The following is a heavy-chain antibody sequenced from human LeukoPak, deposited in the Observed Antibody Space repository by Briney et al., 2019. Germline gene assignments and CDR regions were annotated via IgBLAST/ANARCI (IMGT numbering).Heavy chain of an antibody. Sequence: GGSLILSCSASGFTFSSYVMHWVRQAPGKGLMWVSRINSDGSNTSYADSVKGRFTISRDNAKNTLYLQMNSLRVEDTAVYYCARVLWGGDYYPPFGYWGQGTLVTVSS. D-gene: IGHD2-21*01. J-gene: IGHJ4*02. CDR2: INSDGSNT. V-gene: IGHV3-74*01. CDR3: ARVLWGGDYYPPFGY. CDR1: GFTFSSYV.